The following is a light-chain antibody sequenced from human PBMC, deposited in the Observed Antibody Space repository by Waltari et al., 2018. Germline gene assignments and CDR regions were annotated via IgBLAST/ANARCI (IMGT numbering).Light chain of an antibody. Sequence: DIQLTQSPSFLSASLGDRITITCRASQGINTYLAWYQQKPGNAPNRLIFAASNLESGVPSRFSGSGSGTEFTLTITNLQPEDFATYHCQQLDSYPLTFGGGTKVEIK. CDR3: QQLDSYPLT. J-gene: IGKJ4*01. CDR2: AAS. V-gene: IGKV1-9*01. CDR1: QGINTY.